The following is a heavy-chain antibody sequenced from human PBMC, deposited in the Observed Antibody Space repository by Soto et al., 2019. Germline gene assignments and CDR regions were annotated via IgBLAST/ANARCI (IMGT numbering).Heavy chain of an antibody. V-gene: IGHV1-2*04. CDR3: ARDPTPGILAFGQASYSGMDI. CDR1: GYTFTGYY. D-gene: IGHD3-3*02. J-gene: IGHJ6*02. Sequence: ASVKVSCKASGYTFTGYYMHWVRQAPGQGLEWMGWINPNSGGTNYAQKFQGWVTMTRDTSISTAYMELSRLRSDDTAVYYCARDPTPGILAFGQASYSGMDIWCQ. CDR2: INPNSGGT.